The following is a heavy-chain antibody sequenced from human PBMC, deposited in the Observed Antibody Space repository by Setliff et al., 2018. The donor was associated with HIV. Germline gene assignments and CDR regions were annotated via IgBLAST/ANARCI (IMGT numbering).Heavy chain of an antibody. D-gene: IGHD3-22*01. CDR3: ARDFTYDNRGSLTRFAMDV. CDR2: IYYGRRA. Sequence: SETLSLTCSGAGGSITSYSWNWIRHVPGKEVEWIGNIYYGRRANHKPSLKSRVTISADWHRNQFSLELRSVTAADTAVYYCARDFTYDNRGSLTRFAMDVWGQGITVTVSS. CDR1: GGSITSYS. J-gene: IGHJ6*02. V-gene: IGHV4-59*01.